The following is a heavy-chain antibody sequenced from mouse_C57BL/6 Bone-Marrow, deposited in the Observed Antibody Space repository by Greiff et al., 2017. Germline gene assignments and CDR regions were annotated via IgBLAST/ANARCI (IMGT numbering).Heavy chain of an antibody. V-gene: IGHV10-3*01. CDR2: ISSKSSNYAT. Sequence: EVQGVESGGGLVQPKGSLKLSCAASGFTFNTYAMHWVRQAPGKGLDWVARISSKSSNYATYYAVSVKDRFTISRDDSQSMLYLQKNNLKTEDTAMYCCVRDLGDDGYYEAYWGQGTLVTVSA. CDR3: VRDLGDDGYYEAY. CDR1: GFTFNTYA. J-gene: IGHJ3*01. D-gene: IGHD2-3*01.